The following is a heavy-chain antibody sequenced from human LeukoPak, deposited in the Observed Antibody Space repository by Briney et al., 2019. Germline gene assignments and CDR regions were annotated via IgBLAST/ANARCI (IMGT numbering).Heavy chain of an antibody. V-gene: IGHV4-34*01. CDR2: INHSGST. CDR1: GGSFSGYY. CDR3: ARGRCTNGVCYPRDY. J-gene: IGHJ4*02. Sequence: SETLSLTCAVYGGSFSGYYWSWIRQPPGKGLGWIGEINHSGSTNYNPSLKSRVTISVDTSKNQFSLKLSSVTAADTAVYYCARGRCTNGVCYPRDYWGQGTLVTVSS. D-gene: IGHD2-8*01.